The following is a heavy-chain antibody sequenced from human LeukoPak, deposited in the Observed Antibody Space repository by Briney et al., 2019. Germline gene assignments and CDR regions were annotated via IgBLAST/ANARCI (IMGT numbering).Heavy chain of an antibody. CDR2: ISDGSRDT. D-gene: IGHD5-12*01. J-gene: IGHJ4*02. CDR1: GFTFSSFT. Sequence: GGALRLSCATSGFTFSSFTMNWVRQTPGKGLEWVSTISDGSRDTHYAGSVKGRFTISRDDSQNIVYLQMDSLRAEDTALYYCTTRLRNHFDYWGQGTQVTVSS. V-gene: IGHV3-23*01. CDR3: TTRLRNHFDY.